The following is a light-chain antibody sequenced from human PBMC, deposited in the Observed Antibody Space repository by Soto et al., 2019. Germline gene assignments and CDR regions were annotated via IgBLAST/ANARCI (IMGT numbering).Light chain of an antibody. CDR1: SSDVGGYNY. CDR2: EVS. J-gene: IGLJ1*01. CDR3: SSYTSSSTLV. Sequence: QSALTQPASGSGSPGQSITISCTGTSSDVGGYNYVSWYQQHPGKAPKLMIYEVSNRPSGVSNRFSGSKSGNTASLTISGLQAEDEADYYCSSYTSSSTLVFGTGTKLPVL. V-gene: IGLV2-14*01.